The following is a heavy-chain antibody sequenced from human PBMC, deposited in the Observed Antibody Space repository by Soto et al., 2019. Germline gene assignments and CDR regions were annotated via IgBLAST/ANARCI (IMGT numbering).Heavy chain of an antibody. J-gene: IGHJ6*02. CDR1: GFTFSSYD. CDR2: IGTAGDT. CDR3: ARAPPGGYHYYYGMDV. V-gene: IGHV3-13*04. Sequence: EVQLVESGGGLVQPGGSLRLSCAASGFTFSSYDMQWVRQATGKGLEWVSAIGTAGDTYYPGSVKGRFTISRENAKNSMYLQMNSLRAGDPAVYYCARAPPGGYHYYYGMDVCGQGTTVTVSS. D-gene: IGHD3-22*01.